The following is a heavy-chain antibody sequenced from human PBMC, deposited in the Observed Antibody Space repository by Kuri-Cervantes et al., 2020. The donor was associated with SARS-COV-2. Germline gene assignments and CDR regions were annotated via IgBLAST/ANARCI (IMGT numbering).Heavy chain of an antibody. V-gene: IGHV4-59*02. CDR3: AGVSASLCPQGRKTYIAGYFDS. CDR2: ISDSGTT. J-gene: IGHJ4*02. CDR1: GVAVQYFF. Sequence: SETLSLTCSVSGVAVQYFFWTWIRQTPGKGLEWIGFISDSGTTTYNPSLRSRVSISVDTSTNHLSLNVRSVTAEDAATYYCAGVSASLCPQGRKTYIAGYFDSWGQGTLVTVSS. D-gene: IGHD2-8*01.